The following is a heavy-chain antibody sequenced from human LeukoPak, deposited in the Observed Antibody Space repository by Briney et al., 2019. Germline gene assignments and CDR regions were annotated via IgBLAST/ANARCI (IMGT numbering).Heavy chain of an antibody. CDR3: ARGGGNSNWFDP. D-gene: IGHD4-23*01. J-gene: IGHJ5*02. Sequence: ASVKVSCKASGYTFTGYYMHWVRQAPGQGLEWMGWINPNSGGTNYAQKFQGRVTMTRGTSISTAYMELSRLRSDDAAVYYCARGGGNSNWFDPWGQGTLVTVSS. V-gene: IGHV1-2*02. CDR2: INPNSGGT. CDR1: GYTFTGYY.